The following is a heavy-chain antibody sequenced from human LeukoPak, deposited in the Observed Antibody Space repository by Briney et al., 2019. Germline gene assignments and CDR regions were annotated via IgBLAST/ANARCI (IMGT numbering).Heavy chain of an antibody. CDR3: ARLLGGWFDP. J-gene: IGHJ5*02. Sequence: SETLSLTCTVSGGSISSYYWSWIRQPPGKGLEWIGYIYYSGSTNYSPSLKSRVTISVDTSKNQFSLKLSSVTAADTAVYYCARLLGGWFDPWGQGTLVTVSS. D-gene: IGHD3-10*01. V-gene: IGHV4-59*12. CDR2: IYYSGST. CDR1: GGSISSYY.